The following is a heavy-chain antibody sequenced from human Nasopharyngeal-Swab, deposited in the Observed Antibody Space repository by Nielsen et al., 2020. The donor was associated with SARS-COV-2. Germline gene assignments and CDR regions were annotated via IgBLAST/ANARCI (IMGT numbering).Heavy chain of an antibody. CDR2: IYSGGST. D-gene: IGHD4-17*01. CDR3: AKDPRSNDYGDYFDY. Sequence: GGSLRLSCVVSGFTVSSNYMSWVRQAPGKGLEWVSVIYSGGSTYYADSVKGRFTISRDNSKNTLYLQMNSLRAEDTAVYYCAKDPRSNDYGDYFDYWGQGTLVTVSS. J-gene: IGHJ4*02. V-gene: IGHV3-53*01. CDR1: GFTVSSNY.